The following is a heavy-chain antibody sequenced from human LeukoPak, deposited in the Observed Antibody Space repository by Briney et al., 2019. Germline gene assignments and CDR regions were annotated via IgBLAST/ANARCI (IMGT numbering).Heavy chain of an antibody. V-gene: IGHV3-30*04. CDR1: GFTFSSYA. Sequence: GRSLRLSCAASGFTFSSYAMHWVRQAPGKGLERVAVISYDGSNKYYADSVKGRFTISRDNSKNTLYLQMNSLRAEDTAVYYCAAGYSSGGGYYFDYWGQGTLVTVPS. CDR3: AAGYSSGGGYYFDY. D-gene: IGHD6-19*01. CDR2: ISYDGSNK. J-gene: IGHJ4*02.